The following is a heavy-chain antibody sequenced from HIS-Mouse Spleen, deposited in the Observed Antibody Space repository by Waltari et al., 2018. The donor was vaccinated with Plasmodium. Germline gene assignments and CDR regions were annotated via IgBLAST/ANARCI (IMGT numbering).Heavy chain of an antibody. D-gene: IGHD2-15*01. CDR3: ARDRRLAFDY. Sequence: QVQLVESGGGVVQPGRSLRLSCAASGFTFNSYAMHWVRQVPGKGLEWGAVISNDGSNKYYADSVKGRFTISRDNSKNTLYLQMNSLRAEDTAVYYCARDRRLAFDYWGQGTLVTVSS. J-gene: IGHJ4*02. CDR2: ISNDGSNK. V-gene: IGHV3-30-3*01. CDR1: GFTFNSYA.